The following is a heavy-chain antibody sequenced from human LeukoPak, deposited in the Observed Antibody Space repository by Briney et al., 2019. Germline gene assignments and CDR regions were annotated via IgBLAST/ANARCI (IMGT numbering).Heavy chain of an antibody. D-gene: IGHD6-13*01. J-gene: IGHJ4*02. V-gene: IGHV3-23*01. CDR3: AKEIAVAGTPYFDD. CDR2: ISDDGYGT. CDR1: GFTLSSDA. Sequence: PGGSLRLSCAASGFTLSSDAMSWVRQSPGKGRQWVSGISDDGYGTYYADSVKCRFTIYSDNSKCTLYLQMNSLRAEDTAFYYCAKEIAVAGTPYFDDWGQGTLATVSS.